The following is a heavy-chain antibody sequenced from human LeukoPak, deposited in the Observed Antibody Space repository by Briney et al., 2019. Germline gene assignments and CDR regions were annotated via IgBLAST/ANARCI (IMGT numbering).Heavy chain of an antibody. V-gene: IGHV4-34*01. Sequence: SETLSLTCTVSGGSISSYYWSWIRQPPGKGLEWIGEINHSGSTNYNPSLKSRVTISVDTSKNQFSLKLSSVTAADTAVYYCARGRGAARSRGYFDYWGQGTLVTVSS. CDR2: INHSGST. D-gene: IGHD6-6*01. J-gene: IGHJ4*02. CDR3: ARGRGAARSRGYFDY. CDR1: GGSISSYY.